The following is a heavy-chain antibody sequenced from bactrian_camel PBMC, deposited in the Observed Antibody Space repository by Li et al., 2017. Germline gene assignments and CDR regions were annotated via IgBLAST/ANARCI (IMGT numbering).Heavy chain of an antibody. CDR1: ADALMY. J-gene: IGHJ4*01. CDR2: IGTFGST. V-gene: IGHV3S55*01. D-gene: IGHD3*01. Sequence: HVQLVESGGGSAQVGGSLRLSCSASADALMYMAWFRQGAGQEREWIATIGTFGSTDYADSVKGRFTISRDNAKNMLYLQMNSLNPEDTAMYYCTTHFSQNGARYDDTWPRGEGTQVTVS.